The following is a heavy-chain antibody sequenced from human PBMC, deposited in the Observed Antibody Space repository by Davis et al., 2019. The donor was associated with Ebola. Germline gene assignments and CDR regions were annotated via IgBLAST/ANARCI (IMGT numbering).Heavy chain of an antibody. CDR1: GGSFSGYY. CDR3: ARDQGSTSHNNWFDP. V-gene: IGHV4-34*01. J-gene: IGHJ5*02. CDR2: INHSGST. Sequence: PSETLSLTCAVYGGSFSGYYWSWIRQPPGKGLEWIGEINHSGSTNYNPSLKSRVTISVDTSKNQFSLKLSSVTAADTAVYYCARDQGSTSHNNWFDPWGQGTLVTVSS. D-gene: IGHD2-2*01.